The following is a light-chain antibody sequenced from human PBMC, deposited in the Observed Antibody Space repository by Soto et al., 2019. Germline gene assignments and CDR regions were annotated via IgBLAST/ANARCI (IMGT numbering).Light chain of an antibody. V-gene: IGKV1-9*01. Sequence: IQLTQSPSFLSASVGDRVTITCRASQGISSYLAWYQQKPGKAPKLLIYAASTLQSGVPSRFRGSGSGTKLILTISSLQPEDFATDYYHQHNSYPYSFAKGTKQEIK. CDR1: QGISSY. CDR2: AAS. J-gene: IGKJ2*01. CDR3: HQHNSYPYS.